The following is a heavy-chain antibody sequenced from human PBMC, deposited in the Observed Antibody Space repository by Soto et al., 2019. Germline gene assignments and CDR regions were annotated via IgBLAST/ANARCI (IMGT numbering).Heavy chain of an antibody. V-gene: IGHV2-5*02. CDR1: GFSLSTTGVA. CDR2: IYWDDDK. Sequence: QITLKESGPTLVRPTQTLTLTCTFSGFSLSTTGVAVAWIRQPPGEALEWLALIYWDDDKRYNSSLKSRLTITKDTSRDQVVLAMTNMDPMGTATYFCAHSQRGPRDFWGPGILVTVSS. J-gene: IGHJ4*02. D-gene: IGHD5-12*01. CDR3: AHSQRGPRDF.